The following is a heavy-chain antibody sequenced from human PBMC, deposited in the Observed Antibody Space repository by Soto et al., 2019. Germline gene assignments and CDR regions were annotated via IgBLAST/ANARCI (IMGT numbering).Heavy chain of an antibody. J-gene: IGHJ4*02. CDR3: AKAGGNRNWYFDY. D-gene: IGHD1-1*01. CDR2: IAYDGSNK. V-gene: IGHV3-30*18. CDR1: GFTFSSSA. Sequence: QVQLVESGGGVVQPGRSLRLSCAASGFTFSSSAMHWVRQAPGKGLEWVAVIAYDGSNKYYADSVKGRFTISRDNSKNTRYLQMNSLRAEDTAVYYCAKAGGNRNWYFDYWGQGTLVTVSS.